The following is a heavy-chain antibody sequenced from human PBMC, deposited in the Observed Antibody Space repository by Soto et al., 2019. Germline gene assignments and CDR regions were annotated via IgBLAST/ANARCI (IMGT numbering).Heavy chain of an antibody. Sequence: QVQLQQWGAGLLKPSETLSLTCAVYGGSFSGYYWSWIRQPPGKGLEWIGEINHSGSTNYNPSLKSRVTISVDTSKNQFSLKLSSVTAADTAVYYCARGPPTWRFDYWGQGTLVTVSS. CDR2: INHSGST. CDR3: ARGPPTWRFDY. D-gene: IGHD3-16*01. V-gene: IGHV4-34*01. J-gene: IGHJ4*02. CDR1: GGSFSGYY.